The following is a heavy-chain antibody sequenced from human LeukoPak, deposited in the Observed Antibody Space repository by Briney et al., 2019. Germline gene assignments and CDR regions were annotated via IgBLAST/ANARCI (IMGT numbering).Heavy chain of an antibody. V-gene: IGHV4-4*07. J-gene: IGHJ3*02. D-gene: IGHD3-22*01. CDR3: ARLTPYYYDSSGPWDDAFDI. CDR2: IYTSGST. CDR1: GGSISSYY. Sequence: PSETLSLTCTASGGSISSYYWSWIRQPAGKGLEWIGRIYTSGSTNYNPSLKSRVTMSVDASKNQFSLKLSSVTAADTAVYYCARLTPYYYDSSGPWDDAFDIWGQGTMVTVSS.